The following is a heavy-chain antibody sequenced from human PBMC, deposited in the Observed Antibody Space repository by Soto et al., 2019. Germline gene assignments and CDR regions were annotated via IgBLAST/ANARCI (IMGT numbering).Heavy chain of an antibody. Sequence: QVQLVESGGGVVQPGRSLRLSCAASGFTFSSYAMHWVRQAPGKGLEWVAVISYDGSNKYYADSVKGRFTISRDNSKNTLYLQMSSLRAEDTAVYYCARDSGMVATMNYWGQGTLVTVSS. J-gene: IGHJ4*02. V-gene: IGHV3-30-3*01. CDR1: GFTFSSYA. CDR3: ARDSGMVATMNY. CDR2: ISYDGSNK. D-gene: IGHD5-12*01.